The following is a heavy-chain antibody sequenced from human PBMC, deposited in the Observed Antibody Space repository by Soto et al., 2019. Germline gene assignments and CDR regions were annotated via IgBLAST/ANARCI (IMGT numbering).Heavy chain of an antibody. CDR2: ISDSGGRT. V-gene: IGHV3-23*01. D-gene: IGHD3-22*01. CDR3: AKDLGYYDSSGYYTAEFFHH. Sequence: QPGGSLRLSCAASGFTFSSYAMSWVRQAPGKGLEWVSAISDSGGRTYYADSVKGRFTISRDNSKNTLYLQMNSLRAEDTAVYYCAKDLGYYDSSGYYTAEFFHHWGQGTLVTVSS. CDR1: GFTFSSYA. J-gene: IGHJ1*01.